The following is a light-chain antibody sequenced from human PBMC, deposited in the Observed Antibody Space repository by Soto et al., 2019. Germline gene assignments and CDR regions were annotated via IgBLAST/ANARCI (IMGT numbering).Light chain of an antibody. CDR2: DVS. CDR1: SSDLGSYNY. J-gene: IGLJ2*01. V-gene: IGLV2-14*01. Sequence: QSALTQPASVSGSPGQSITISCTGTSSDLGSYNYVSWYQQHPGKDPKLMIYDVSNRPSGVSNRLSGSKSANTASLTISGLQAEDEADYYCSSYTSSSTVIFGGGTKLTVL. CDR3: SSYTSSSTVI.